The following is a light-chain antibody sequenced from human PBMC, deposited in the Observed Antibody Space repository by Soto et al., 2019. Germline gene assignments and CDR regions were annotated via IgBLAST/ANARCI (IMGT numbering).Light chain of an antibody. Sequence: EIVLTQSPGTLSLSPGERATLSCRASQSVSSSYSAWHQQKPGLAPRLLINGASSTATGIPDRFSGSGSGADFTLTSSRLEAEDVAVYYCQQYGTSPPSTFGQGTRLEIK. CDR1: QSVSSSY. J-gene: IGKJ5*01. CDR2: GAS. V-gene: IGKV3-20*01. CDR3: QQYGTSPPST.